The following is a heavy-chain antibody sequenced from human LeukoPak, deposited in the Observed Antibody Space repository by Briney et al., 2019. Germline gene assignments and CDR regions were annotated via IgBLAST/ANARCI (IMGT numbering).Heavy chain of an antibody. V-gene: IGHV4-59*01. CDR1: GGSISSYY. D-gene: IGHD6-13*01. CDR3: ARGGVIAAAGTWWSDY. CDR2: IYYSGST. Sequence: SETLSLTCTVSGGSISSYYWSWIRQPPGKGLEWIGYIYYSGSTNYNPSLKSRVTISVDTPKNQFSLKLSSVTAADTAVYYCARGGVIAAAGTWWSDYWGQGTLVTVSS. J-gene: IGHJ4*02.